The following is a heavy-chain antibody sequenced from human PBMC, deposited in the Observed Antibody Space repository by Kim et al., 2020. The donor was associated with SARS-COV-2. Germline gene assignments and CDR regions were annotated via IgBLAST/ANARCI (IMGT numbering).Heavy chain of an antibody. CDR3: AKGTTSTTYSATNY. Sequence: ADSVKGRFTISRDKSKNTLSLQMNSLRAEDTAVYYCAKGTTSTTYSATNYWGQGTLVTVSS. D-gene: IGHD2-2*01. V-gene: IGHV3-23*01. J-gene: IGHJ4*02.